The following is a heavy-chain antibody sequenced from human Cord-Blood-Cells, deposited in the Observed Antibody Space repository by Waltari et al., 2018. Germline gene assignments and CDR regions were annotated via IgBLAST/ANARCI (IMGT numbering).Heavy chain of an antibody. CDR2: IYYSWST. D-gene: IGHD3-3*01. CDR1: GGSISSYY. CDR3: ARSEGDFWSCYKYFQH. Sequence: QVQLQESGPGLVKPSETLSLTCHVSGGSISSYYWIWIRQPPGKGLEWIEYIYYSWSTDYNPALKSGVTISVDTSKTQFALKLSSVTAADTAVYYCARSEGDFWSCYKYFQHWGQGTLVTVSS. V-gene: IGHV4-59*01. J-gene: IGHJ1*01.